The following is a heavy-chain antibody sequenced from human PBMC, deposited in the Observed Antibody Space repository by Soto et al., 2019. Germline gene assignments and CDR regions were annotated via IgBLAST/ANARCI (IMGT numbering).Heavy chain of an antibody. CDR2: ISSSGSTI. J-gene: IGHJ4*02. D-gene: IGHD3-9*01. V-gene: IGHV3-11*01. CDR1: GFTFSDYY. Sequence: GGSLRLSCAASGFTFSDYYMSWIRQAPGKGLEWVSYISSSGSTIYYADSVKGRFTISRDNAKNPLYLQMNSLRAEDTAVYYCARGLRYFDWPLDYWGQGTLVTVSS. CDR3: ARGLRYFDWPLDY.